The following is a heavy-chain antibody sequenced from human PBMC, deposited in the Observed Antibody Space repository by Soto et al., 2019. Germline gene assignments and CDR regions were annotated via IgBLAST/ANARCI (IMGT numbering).Heavy chain of an antibody. Sequence: QVQLQQWGAGLLKPSETLSLTCAVYGGSFSGFFWSWIRQPPGKGLEWIGEINHSGSTNYNPSLKSRVTISVDTSKNQFSLKVSSVTAADTAVYYCARGHSESYRPFDYWGQGTLVTVSS. CDR3: ARGHSESYRPFDY. V-gene: IGHV4-34*01. CDR1: GGSFSGFF. D-gene: IGHD1-26*01. J-gene: IGHJ4*02. CDR2: INHSGST.